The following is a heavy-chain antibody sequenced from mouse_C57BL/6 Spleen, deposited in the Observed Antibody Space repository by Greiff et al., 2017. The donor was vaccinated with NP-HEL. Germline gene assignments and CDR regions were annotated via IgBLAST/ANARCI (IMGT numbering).Heavy chain of an antibody. J-gene: IGHJ4*01. CDR1: GFSLTSYA. V-gene: IGHV2-9-1*01. Sequence: QVQLKESGPGLVAPSQSLSITCTVSGFSLTSYAISWVRQPPGKGLEWLGVIWTGGGTNYNSAPNSRLSISKDNSKSQVFLKMNSLQTDDTARYYCARKKGYYYGSGAMDYWGQGTSVTVSS. CDR3: ARKKGYYYGSGAMDY. CDR2: IWTGGGT. D-gene: IGHD1-1*01.